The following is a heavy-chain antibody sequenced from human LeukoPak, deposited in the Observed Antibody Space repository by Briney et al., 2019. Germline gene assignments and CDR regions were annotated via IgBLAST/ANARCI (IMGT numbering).Heavy chain of an antibody. J-gene: IGHJ4*02. CDR2: IYYSGST. D-gene: IGHD6-19*01. Sequence: SETLSLTCTVSGGSISSYYWSWIRQPPGKGLEWIGYIYYSGSTGYNPSLKSRVTISVDTSKNHFSLKLGSVTAADTAVYYCARGAYGSGWSNWGQGTLVTVSS. V-gene: IGHV4-59*01. CDR3: ARGAYGSGWSN. CDR1: GGSISSYY.